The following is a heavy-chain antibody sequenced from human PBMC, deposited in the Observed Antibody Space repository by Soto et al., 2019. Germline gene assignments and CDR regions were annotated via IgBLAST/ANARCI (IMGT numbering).Heavy chain of an antibody. CDR3: ARDRDYSNWFDP. V-gene: IGHV1-69*04. CDR1: GGTFSSYT. CDR2: IIPILGIA. Sequence: ASVKVSCKASGGTFSSYTISWVRQAPGQGLEWMGRIIPILGIANYAQKFQGRVTITADKSTGTAYMELSSLRSEDTAVYYCARDRDYSNWFDPWGQGTLVTVSS. D-gene: IGHD3-16*01. J-gene: IGHJ5*02.